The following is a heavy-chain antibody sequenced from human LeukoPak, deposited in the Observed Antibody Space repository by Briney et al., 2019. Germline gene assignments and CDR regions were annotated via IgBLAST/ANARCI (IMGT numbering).Heavy chain of an antibody. CDR1: GFTFSSYG. CDR3: AKSSTVSRRGFFDY. Sequence: GGSLRLSCAASGFTFSSYGMHWVRQAPGKGLEWVAVIPYDGSNKYYADSVKGRFTISRDNSKNTLYLQMNSLRAEDTAVYYCAKSSTVSRRGFFDYWGQGTLVTVSS. D-gene: IGHD4-17*01. CDR2: IPYDGSNK. J-gene: IGHJ4*02. V-gene: IGHV3-30*18.